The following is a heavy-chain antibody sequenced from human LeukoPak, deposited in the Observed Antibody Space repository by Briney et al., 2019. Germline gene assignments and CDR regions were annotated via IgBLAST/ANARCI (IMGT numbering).Heavy chain of an antibody. V-gene: IGHV3-21*06. CDR2: ISGSRDSI. J-gene: IGHJ4*02. CDR1: GFTFNVYA. CDR3: ARALVGAAFDT. D-gene: IGHD1-26*01. Sequence: PGGSLRLSCTASGFTFNVYAMHWVRQVPGAGPEWISSISGSRDSIFYADSVKGRFTISRDNAKNSLYLDMNSLRVEDTAVYFCARALVGAAFDTWGQGALVTISS.